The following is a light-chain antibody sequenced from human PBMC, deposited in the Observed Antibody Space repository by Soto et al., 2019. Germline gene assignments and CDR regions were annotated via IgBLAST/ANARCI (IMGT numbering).Light chain of an antibody. CDR1: QTISSW. V-gene: IGKV1-5*03. CDR3: LQYDTYSRA. Sequence: DIKMTQSPSTLSASVKDRVTITCRASQTISSWLAWFQQRPGRAPKFLIYKASSLKNGVPLRFSGSGSGTQFTLTNSSLQPDDFATYYCLQYDTYSRAFGQGTKVDIK. J-gene: IGKJ1*01. CDR2: KAS.